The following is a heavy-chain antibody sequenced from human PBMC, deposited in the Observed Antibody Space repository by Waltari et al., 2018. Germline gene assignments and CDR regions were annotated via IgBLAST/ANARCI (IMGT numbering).Heavy chain of an antibody. V-gene: IGHV1-46*01. D-gene: IGHD6-13*01. CDR3: ARVSLAADYYGLDV. CDR1: GYTFTNYY. CDR2: IKPAGGST. Sequence: QVQLVQSGAEVKKPGASVKVSCKAAGYTFTNYYVHWVRQAPGQGVWWMAIIKPAGGSTTYAQRFQGRVTVTRDTSTSTVYMDLSSLRSEDTAVYYCARVSLAADYYGLDVWGQGTTVTVSS. J-gene: IGHJ6*02.